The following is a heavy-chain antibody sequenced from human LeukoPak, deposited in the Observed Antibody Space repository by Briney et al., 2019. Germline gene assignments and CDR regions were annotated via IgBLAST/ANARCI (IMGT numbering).Heavy chain of an antibody. CDR3: ASGVGWPLDY. CDR1: GGSTSSYY. J-gene: IGHJ4*02. V-gene: IGHV4-59*01. D-gene: IGHD6-19*01. CDR2: IYYSGST. Sequence: SETLSLTRTVSGGSTSSYYWSWIRQPPGKGLEWIGYIYYSGSTNYNPSLKSRVTISVDTSKNQFSLKLSSVTAADTAVYYCASGVGWPLDYWGQGTLVTVSS.